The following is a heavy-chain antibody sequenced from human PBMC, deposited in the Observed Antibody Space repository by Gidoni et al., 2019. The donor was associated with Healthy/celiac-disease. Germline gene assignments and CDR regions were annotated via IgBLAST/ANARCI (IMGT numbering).Heavy chain of an antibody. D-gene: IGHD2-21*02. CDR3: ARGGSDCGGDCPDRVDY. V-gene: IGHV3-53*01. J-gene: IGHJ4*02. CDR2: IYSGGST. Sequence: EVQLVESGGGLIQPGGSLRLSCAASGFTVSSNYMSWVRQAPGKGLEWVSVIYSGGSTYYADSVKGRFTISRDNSKNTLYLQMNSLRAEDTAVYYCARGGSDCGGDCPDRVDYWGQGTLVTVSS. CDR1: GFTVSSNY.